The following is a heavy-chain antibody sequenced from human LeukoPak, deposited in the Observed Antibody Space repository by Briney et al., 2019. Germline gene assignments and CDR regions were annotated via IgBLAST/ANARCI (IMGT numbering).Heavy chain of an antibody. J-gene: IGHJ6*03. CDR3: ARGVVLRFLERPASYMDV. CDR1: GGSISSYY. Sequence: SETLSLTCTVSGGSISSYYWSWIRQPAGKGLEWIGRIYTSGSTNYNPSLKSRVTTSVDTSKNQFSLKLSSVTAADTAVYYCARGVVLRFLERPASYMDVWGKGTTVTVSS. CDR2: IYTSGST. V-gene: IGHV4-4*07. D-gene: IGHD3-3*01.